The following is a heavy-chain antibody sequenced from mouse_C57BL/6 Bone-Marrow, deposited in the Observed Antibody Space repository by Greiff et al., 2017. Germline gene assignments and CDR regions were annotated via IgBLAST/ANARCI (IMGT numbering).Heavy chain of an antibody. J-gene: IGHJ4*01. D-gene: IGHD1-1*01. CDR1: GFTFSDYG. V-gene: IGHV5-15*01. CDR3: ARQDYGSSYDYAMDY. Sequence: EVKVVESGGGLVQPGGSLKLSCEASGFTFSDYGMAWVRQAPRKGPEWVAFISNLAYSIYYADTVTGRFTISRENAKNTLYLEMSSLRSEDTAMYDCARQDYGSSYDYAMDYWGQGTSVTVSS. CDR2: ISNLAYSI.